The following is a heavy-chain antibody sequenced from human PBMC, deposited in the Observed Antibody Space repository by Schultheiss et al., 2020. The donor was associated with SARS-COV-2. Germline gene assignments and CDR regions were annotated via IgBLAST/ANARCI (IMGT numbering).Heavy chain of an antibody. D-gene: IGHD3-22*01. CDR3: AKDYYDSSGYYYYYGMDV. J-gene: IGHJ6*02. CDR1: GFTFSSYA. Sequence: GGSLRLSCAASGFTFSSYAMSWVRQAPGKGLEWVSAISGSGGSTYYADSVKGRFTISRDNSKNTLYLQMNSLRAEDTAVYYCAKDYYDSSGYYYYYGMDVWGQGTTVTVSS. V-gene: IGHV3-23*01. CDR2: ISGSGGST.